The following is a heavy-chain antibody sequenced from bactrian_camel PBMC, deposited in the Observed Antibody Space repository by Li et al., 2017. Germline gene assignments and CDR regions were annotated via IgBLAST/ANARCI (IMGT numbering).Heavy chain of an antibody. CDR1: GYSSSRHC. CDR3: AAGTSRGVMSRCLYNDYHLRSY. CDR2: IYPSGGGAP. Sequence: VQLVESGGGSVQAGGSLRLSCTHFGYSSSRHCMGWFRQAPGKAREGIAHIYPSGGGAPWYADSVKGRFTISQDNSKNLLYLQVNSLKPDDSAMYYCAAGTSRGVMSRCLYNDYHLRSYWGQGTQVTVS. V-gene: IGHV3S31*01. J-gene: IGHJ4*01. D-gene: IGHD4*01.